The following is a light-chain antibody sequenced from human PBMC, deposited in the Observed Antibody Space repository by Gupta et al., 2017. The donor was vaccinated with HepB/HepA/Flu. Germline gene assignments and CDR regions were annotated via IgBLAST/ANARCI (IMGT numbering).Light chain of an antibody. CDR2: GAS. V-gene: IGKV3-20*01. J-gene: IGKJ4*01. CDR1: QSFTSGY. CDR3: QQYDYSIPLS. Sequence: EIVLTQSPGTLSLSPGERATLSCRASQSFTSGYLAWYQQKPGQAPRLLIYGASSRATDIPDRFSGSGSGTDFTLTISRLEPEDFAVYYCQQYDYSIPLSFGGGTKVEMK.